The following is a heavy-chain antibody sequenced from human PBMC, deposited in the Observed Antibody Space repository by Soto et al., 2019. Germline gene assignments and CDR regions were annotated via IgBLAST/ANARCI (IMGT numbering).Heavy chain of an antibody. V-gene: IGHV1-69*13. J-gene: IGHJ5*02. CDR2: IISIFGTA. Sequence: GASVQVSCKASGGTFSSYAISWVRQAPGQGLEWMGGIISIFGTANYAQKFQGRVTITADESTSTAYMELSSLRSENTAVYYCARDSWVVPAAMDTNWFDPWGQGTLVTVSS. CDR3: ARDSWVVPAAMDTNWFDP. CDR1: GGTFSSYA. D-gene: IGHD2-2*01.